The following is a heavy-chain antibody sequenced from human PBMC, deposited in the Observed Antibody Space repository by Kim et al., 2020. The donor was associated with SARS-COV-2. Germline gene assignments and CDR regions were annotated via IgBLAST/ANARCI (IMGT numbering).Heavy chain of an antibody. J-gene: IGHJ4*02. CDR3: ASFVSPWHDGIDY. V-gene: IGHV4-4*02. CDR2: IYHSGST. Sequence: SETLSLTCAVSGGSISSSNWWSWVRQPPGKGLEWIGEIYHSGSTNYNPSLKSRVTISVDKSKNQFSLKLSSVTAADTAVYYCASFVSPWHDGIDYWGQGTLVTVSS. D-gene: IGHD1-1*01. CDR1: GGSISSSNW.